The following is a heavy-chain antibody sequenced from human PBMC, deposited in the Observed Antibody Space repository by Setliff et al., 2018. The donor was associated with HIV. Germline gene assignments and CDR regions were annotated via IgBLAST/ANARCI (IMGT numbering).Heavy chain of an antibody. V-gene: IGHV1-2*02. J-gene: IGHJ4*02. CDR1: GYTFAAHP. Sequence: ASVKVSCKASGYTFAAHPIHWVRQAPGQGLEWMGWIKPNSGGTNYAQKFQGRVTMTRDTSISTAYMELSRLRSDDTAVYYCARTLPQYTNLFDYWGQGTLVTVSS. CDR2: IKPNSGGT. CDR3: ARTLPQYTNLFDY. D-gene: IGHD5-18*01.